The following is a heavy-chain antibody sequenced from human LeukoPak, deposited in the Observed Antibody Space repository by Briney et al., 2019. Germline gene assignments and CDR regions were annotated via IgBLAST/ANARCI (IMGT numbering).Heavy chain of an antibody. Sequence: ASVKVSCKASGYTFTSYYMHWVRQAPGQGPEWMGIINPSGGGTSYAQKFQGRVTMTRDTSTSTVYMELSSLRSDDTAVYYCARVERATYYYDSSGYYSYWGQGTLVTVSS. D-gene: IGHD3-22*01. CDR1: GYTFTSYY. CDR3: ARVERATYYYDSSGYYSY. CDR2: INPSGGGT. V-gene: IGHV1-46*01. J-gene: IGHJ4*02.